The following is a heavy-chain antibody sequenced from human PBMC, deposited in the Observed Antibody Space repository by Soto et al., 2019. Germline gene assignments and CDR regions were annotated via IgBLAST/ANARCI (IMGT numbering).Heavy chain of an antibody. CDR2: MNPNSGNT. Sequence: ASVKVSCKASGYTFTSYDSNWVRQATGQGLEWMGWMNPNSGNTGYAQKFQGRVTMTRNTSISTAYMELSSLRSEDTAVYYCATRRLGYCSSTSCYYWFDPWGQGTLVTVSS. CDR1: GYTFTSYD. V-gene: IGHV1-8*01. J-gene: IGHJ5*02. D-gene: IGHD2-2*01. CDR3: ATRRLGYCSSTSCYYWFDP.